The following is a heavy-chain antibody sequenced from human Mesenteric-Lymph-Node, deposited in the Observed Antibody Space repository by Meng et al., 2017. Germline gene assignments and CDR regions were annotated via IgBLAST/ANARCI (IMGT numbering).Heavy chain of an antibody. V-gene: IGHV3-21*01. J-gene: IGHJ4*02. CDR1: GFTFSSYS. CDR3: AREYIAVAGIDNSGY. D-gene: IGHD6-19*01. Sequence: GESLKISCAASGFTFSSYSMNWVRQAPGKGLEWVSSISSSSSYIYYADSVKGRFTISRDNAKNSLYLQMNSLRAEDTAVYYCAREYIAVAGIDNSGYWGQGTLVTVSS. CDR2: ISSSSSYI.